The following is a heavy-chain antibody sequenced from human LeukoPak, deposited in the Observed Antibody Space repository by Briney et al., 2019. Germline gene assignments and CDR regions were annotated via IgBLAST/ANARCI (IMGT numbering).Heavy chain of an antibody. CDR2: IYYSGST. Sequence: PSETLSLTCTVSGGSISRYYWSWIRQPPGKGLEWIGYIYYSGSTNYNPSLKSRVTISVDTSKNQFSLKLSSVTPADTAVYYCARGDYYDSSGYYAYFDYWGQGTLVTVSS. CDR1: GGSISRYY. J-gene: IGHJ4*02. V-gene: IGHV4-59*01. CDR3: ARGDYYDSSGYYAYFDY. D-gene: IGHD3-22*01.